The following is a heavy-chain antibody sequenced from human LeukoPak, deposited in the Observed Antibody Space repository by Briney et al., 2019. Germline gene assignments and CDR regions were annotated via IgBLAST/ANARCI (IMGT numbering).Heavy chain of an antibody. Sequence: GGSLRLSCEASVFTFSHYWMHWVRQAPGKGLVWVSRTSTDGSSTTYMDSVKGRFTVSRDNAKNTMYLQMNSLRAEDTAVYYCVPTDSSGLDWGQGTLVTVSS. CDR3: VPTDSSGLD. CDR2: TSTDGSST. D-gene: IGHD3-22*01. V-gene: IGHV3-74*01. J-gene: IGHJ4*02. CDR1: VFTFSHYW.